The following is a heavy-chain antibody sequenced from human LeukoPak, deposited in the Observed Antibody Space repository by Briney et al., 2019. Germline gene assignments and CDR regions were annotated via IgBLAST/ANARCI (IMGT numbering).Heavy chain of an antibody. V-gene: IGHV1-18*01. CDR3: ARVHYYGSGSYLSWFDP. Sequence: GASVKVSCKASGYTFTSYGISWVRQAPGQGLEWMGWISAYNGNTNYAQKLQGRVTMTTDTSTSTAYMELRSLRSDDTAVYYCARVHYYGSGSYLSWFDPWGQGTLVTVSS. J-gene: IGHJ5*02. CDR1: GYTFTSYG. CDR2: ISAYNGNT. D-gene: IGHD3-10*01.